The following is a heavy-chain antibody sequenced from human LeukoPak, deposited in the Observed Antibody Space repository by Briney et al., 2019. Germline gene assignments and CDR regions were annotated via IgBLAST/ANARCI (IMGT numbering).Heavy chain of an antibody. CDR3: ARDTHGSATYYYYYYIDV. CDR2: ISWNGGRT. D-gene: IGHD3-10*01. V-gene: IGHV3-20*04. Sequence: GGSLRLSCAVSGFIFNDYGMSWVRQAPGKGPEWVSGISWNGGRTDYADSVKGRFTISRDNAKNSLHLQMNSLRAEETALYYCARDTHGSATYYYYYYIDVSGTGATGTASS. J-gene: IGHJ6*03. CDR1: GFIFNDYG.